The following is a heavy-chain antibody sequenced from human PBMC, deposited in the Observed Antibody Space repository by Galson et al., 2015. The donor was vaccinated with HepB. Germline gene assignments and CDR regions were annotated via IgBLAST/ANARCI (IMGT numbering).Heavy chain of an antibody. J-gene: IGHJ3*02. D-gene: IGHD6-19*01. CDR1: GFTFGSYS. Sequence: SLRLSCAASGFTFGSYSMNWVRQAPGKGLERLSFIRSTSSTTYYADSVKGRFTISRDNAKNSLYLQMNSLRDEDTAVYYCARDLVSNGWYLAFDIWGQGTMVTVSS. CDR2: IRSTSSTT. V-gene: IGHV3-48*02. CDR3: ARDLVSNGWYLAFDI.